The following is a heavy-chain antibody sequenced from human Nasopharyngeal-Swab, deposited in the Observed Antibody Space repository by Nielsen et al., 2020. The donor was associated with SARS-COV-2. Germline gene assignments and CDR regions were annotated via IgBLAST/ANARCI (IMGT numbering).Heavy chain of an antibody. V-gene: IGHV3-7*01. D-gene: IGHD6-19*01. J-gene: IGHJ3*02. CDR2: MKQDGSEK. CDR3: ARDFRDSAAVAGTVGAFDI. CDR1: GFTFSSYW. Sequence: GGSLRLSCAASGFTFSSYWMSWVRQAPGKGLEWVANMKQDGSEKYYVDSVKGRFTISRDNAKNSLYLQMNSLRAEDTAVYYCARDFRDSAAVAGTVGAFDIWGQGIMVTVSS.